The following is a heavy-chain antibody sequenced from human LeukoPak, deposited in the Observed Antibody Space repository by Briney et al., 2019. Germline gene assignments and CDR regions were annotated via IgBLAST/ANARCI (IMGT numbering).Heavy chain of an antibody. D-gene: IGHD3-3*01. Sequence: PGGSLRLSCAISGFTFSMYSMNWVRQAPGKGLEWVSYISSSSRTIYYADSVKGRFTISRDNAKNSLYLQMNSLRDEDTAVYYCARDGLDYDPFPYWGQGTLVTVSS. CDR2: ISSSSRTI. CDR1: GFTFSMYS. CDR3: ARDGLDYDPFPY. V-gene: IGHV3-48*02. J-gene: IGHJ4*02.